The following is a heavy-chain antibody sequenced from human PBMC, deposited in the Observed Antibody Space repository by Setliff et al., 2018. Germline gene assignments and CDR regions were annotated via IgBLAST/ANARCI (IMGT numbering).Heavy chain of an antibody. CDR2: INYSGST. CDR1: GGSISSSRYY. D-gene: IGHD6-13*01. CDR3: ARAAGYSSSWYHYYYGMDV. J-gene: IGHJ6*02. V-gene: IGHV4-39*01. Sequence: SETLSLTCTVSGGSISSSRYYWGWIRQPPGKGLEWIGSINYSGSTYYSPSLKSRVTISVETSKNQFSLKLSSVTAADTAVYYCARAAGYSSSWYHYYYGMDVWGQGTTVTVSS.